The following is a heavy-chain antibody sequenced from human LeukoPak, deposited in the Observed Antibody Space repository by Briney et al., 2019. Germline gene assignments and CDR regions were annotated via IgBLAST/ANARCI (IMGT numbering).Heavy chain of an antibody. CDR3: AKSYFDYSTYYSYYFNL. V-gene: IGHV4-4*09. J-gene: IGHJ4*02. D-gene: IGHD4-11*01. Sequence: SETLSLTCTASGGAISGGYWSWIRQPPGRGLEWIGYVYASGSTNYNPSLKSRGTISVDTSKSQFALKLSSVTAADTAVYYCAKSYFDYSTYYSYYFNLWGQGALVTVSS. CDR2: VYASGST. CDR1: GGAISGGY.